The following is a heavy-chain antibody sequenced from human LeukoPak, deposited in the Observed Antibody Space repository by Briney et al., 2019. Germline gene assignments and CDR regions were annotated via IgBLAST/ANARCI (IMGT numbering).Heavy chain of an antibody. V-gene: IGHV3-23*01. CDR1: GFTFSSYA. D-gene: IGHD2-2*01. J-gene: IGHJ6*02. CDR2: LRGDGET. CDR3: AKDAHIVPAAKRYGMDV. Sequence: GGSLRLSCAASGFTFSSYAMSWVRQAPAGRLEWVSSLRGDGETFYADFVKGRFTLSRDESRNTVYLQLNNLRAEDTAVYYCAKDAHIVPAAKRYGMDVWGQGTTVTVSS.